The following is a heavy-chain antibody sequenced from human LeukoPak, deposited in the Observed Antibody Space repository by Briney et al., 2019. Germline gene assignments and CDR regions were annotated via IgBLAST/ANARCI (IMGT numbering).Heavy chain of an antibody. Sequence: GGSLRLSCAASGFTFSSYGMHWVRQAPGKGLEWVAVISYDGSNKYYADSVKGRFTISRDNSKNILYLQMNSLRAEDTASYYCAKEKGPDVTDYWGQGTLVTVSS. CDR3: AKEKGPDVTDY. V-gene: IGHV3-30*18. J-gene: IGHJ4*02. CDR2: ISYDGSNK. D-gene: IGHD1-14*01. CDR1: GFTFSSYG.